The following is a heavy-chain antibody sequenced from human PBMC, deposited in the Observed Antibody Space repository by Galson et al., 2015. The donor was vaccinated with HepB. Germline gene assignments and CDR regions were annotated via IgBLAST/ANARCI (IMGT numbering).Heavy chain of an antibody. D-gene: IGHD6-19*01. Sequence: SLRLSCAASGFTFSSYSMNWVRQAPGKGLEWVSSISSSSSYIYYADSVKGRFTISRDNAKNSLYLQMNSLRAEDTAVYYCARASIAVALADAFDIWGQGTMVTVSS. CDR3: ARASIAVALADAFDI. CDR1: GFTFSSYS. CDR2: ISSSSSYI. V-gene: IGHV3-21*01. J-gene: IGHJ3*02.